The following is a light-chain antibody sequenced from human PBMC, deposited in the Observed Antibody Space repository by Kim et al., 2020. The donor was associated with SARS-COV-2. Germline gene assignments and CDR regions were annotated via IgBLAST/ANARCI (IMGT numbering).Light chain of an antibody. CDR2: GKN. CDR1: SLRSYY. V-gene: IGLV3-19*01. CDR3: NSRGSNDNVL. Sequence: VALGQTVRITCQGDSLRSYYATWYQQKPEQAPIVVIYGKNNRPSGIPGRFSGSSSGDTASLTITGTQAGDEADYYCNSRGSNDNVLFGGGTQLTVL. J-gene: IGLJ2*01.